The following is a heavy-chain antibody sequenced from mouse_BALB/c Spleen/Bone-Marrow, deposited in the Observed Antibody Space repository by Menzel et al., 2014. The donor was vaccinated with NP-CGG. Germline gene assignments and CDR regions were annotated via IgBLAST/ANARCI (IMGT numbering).Heavy chain of an antibody. J-gene: IGHJ2*01. CDR2: IYPGDGDT. CDR1: GYAFSSSW. Sequence: VQLVESGPELVKPGASVKISCKASGYAFSSSWMNWVKQRPGQGLEWIGRIYPGDGDTNYNGKFKGKATLTADKSSSTAYMQLSSQTSVDSAVYFCARDGYGKRNYFDYWGQGTTLTVSP. V-gene: IGHV1-82*01. D-gene: IGHD2-1*01. CDR3: ARDGYGKRNYFDY.